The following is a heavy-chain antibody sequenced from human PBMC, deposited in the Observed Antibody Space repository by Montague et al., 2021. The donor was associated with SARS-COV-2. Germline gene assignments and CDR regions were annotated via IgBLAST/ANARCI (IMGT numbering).Heavy chain of an antibody. D-gene: IGHD4-17*01. V-gene: IGHV3-23*01. CDR2: ISGSGGST. CDR3: AKGGQVHDYGDHFDY. J-gene: IGHJ4*02. Sequence: SLRLSCAAPGFTFSSYAMSWVRQAPGKGLEWVLAISGSGGSTYXXXSXXXRFTISRDNSKNTLYLQMNSLRAEATAVYYCAKGGQVHDYGDHFDYWGQGTLVTVSS. CDR1: GFTFSSYA.